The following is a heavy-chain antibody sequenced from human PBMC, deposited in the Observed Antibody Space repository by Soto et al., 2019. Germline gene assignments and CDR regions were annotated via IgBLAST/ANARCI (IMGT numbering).Heavy chain of an antibody. J-gene: IGHJ4*02. CDR3: ARGSLAPDY. D-gene: IGHD1-26*01. Sequence: QVQLQESGPGLVKPSETLSLTCTVSGASLNNYYWSWVRQPAGKGLEWVGRISTSGSTNYNPSLESRVTMSVDTSKNQFSLKLSSVTAADTAVYYCARGSLAPDYWGQGTLITVSS. V-gene: IGHV4-4*07. CDR1: GASLNNYY. CDR2: ISTSGST.